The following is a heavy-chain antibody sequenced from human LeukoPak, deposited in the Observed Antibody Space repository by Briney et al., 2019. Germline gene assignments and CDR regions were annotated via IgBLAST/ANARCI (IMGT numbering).Heavy chain of an antibody. D-gene: IGHD3-22*01. V-gene: IGHV3-30-3*01. CDR2: ISYDGSNK. CDR1: GFTFSSYA. Sequence: PGGSLRLSCAASGFTFSSYAMHWVRQAPGKGLEWVAVISYDGSNKYYADSVKGRFTISRDNSKNTLYLQMNSLRAEDTAVYYCARDEGSYYDSSGYFDYWGQGTLVTASS. CDR3: ARDEGSYYDSSGYFDY. J-gene: IGHJ4*02.